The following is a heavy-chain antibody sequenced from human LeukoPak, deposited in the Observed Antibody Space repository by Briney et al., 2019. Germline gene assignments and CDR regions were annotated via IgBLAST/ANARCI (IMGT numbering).Heavy chain of an antibody. D-gene: IGHD6-13*01. V-gene: IGHV3-66*01. CDR2: IYSGGST. Sequence: PGGSLRLSCAASGFIVSTNYMSWVRQAPGKGLEWVSVIYSGGSTYYADSVKGRFTTSRDKSKNTLYLQMNSLRAEDTAVYYCALSSSWYGGFFDYWGQGTLVTVSS. CDR3: ALSSSWYGGFFDY. CDR1: GFIVSTNY. J-gene: IGHJ4*02.